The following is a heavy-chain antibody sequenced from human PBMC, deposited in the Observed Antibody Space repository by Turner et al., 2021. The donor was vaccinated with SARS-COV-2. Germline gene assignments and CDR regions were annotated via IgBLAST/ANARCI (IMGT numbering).Heavy chain of an antibody. CDR1: GFTLSSYW. CDR3: ARLHTSSWYFDY. V-gene: IGHV3-7*03. Sequence: EVQLVESGGGLVQPGGSLRLSCSASGFTLSSYWMSWVRQAPGKGLEWVANIKQDGSEKSYVDSVKSRFTISRDNAKNSLYLQMNSLRAEDTAVYYCARLHTSSWYFDYWGQGTLVTVSS. D-gene: IGHD6-13*01. J-gene: IGHJ4*02. CDR2: IKQDGSEK.